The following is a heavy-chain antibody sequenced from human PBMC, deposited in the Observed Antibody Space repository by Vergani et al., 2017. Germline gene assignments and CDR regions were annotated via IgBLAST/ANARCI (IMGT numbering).Heavy chain of an antibody. V-gene: IGHV3-9*01. CDR1: GFTFTAHG. CDR2: IDRNYGVK. Sequence: QLVESGGGSAQPGESLRLSCVASGFTFTAHGLNWVRQVSGRGLEWVSGIDRNYGVKNGNSFEGRFSISRDNAKKAVFLQMNNLRHEDTALYFCVKDNDYDADGPFDLWGRGTLVTVSS. J-gene: IGHJ2*01. CDR3: VKDNDYDADGPFDL. D-gene: IGHD3-16*01.